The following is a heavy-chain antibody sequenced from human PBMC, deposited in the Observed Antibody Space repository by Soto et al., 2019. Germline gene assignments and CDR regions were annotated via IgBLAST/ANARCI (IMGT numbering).Heavy chain of an antibody. CDR3: ARGFRDIVVVPAAKTQAANSGFDP. CDR1: GGSISSGGYY. D-gene: IGHD2-2*01. V-gene: IGHV4-31*03. J-gene: IGHJ5*02. CDR2: IYYSGST. Sequence: SETLSLTCTVSGGSISSGGYYWSWIRQHPGKGLEWIGYIYYSGSTYYNPSLKSRVTISVDTSKNQLSLKLSSVTAADTAVYYCARGFRDIVVVPAAKTQAANSGFDPWGQGTLVTVSS.